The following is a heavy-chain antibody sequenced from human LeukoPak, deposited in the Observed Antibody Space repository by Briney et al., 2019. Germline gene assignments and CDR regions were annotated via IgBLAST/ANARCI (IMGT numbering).Heavy chain of an antibody. D-gene: IGHD3-10*01. J-gene: IGHJ6*02. CDR1: GYTLTELS. CDR2: FDPEDGET. Sequence: ASVKVSCKVSGYTLTELSMHWVRQAPGKGLEWMGGFDPEDGETIYAQKFQGRVTMTEDTSTDTAYMELSSLRSEDTAVYYCATTPFAWFGEFRYYGMDVWGQGTTVTVSS. V-gene: IGHV1-24*01. CDR3: ATTPFAWFGEFRYYGMDV.